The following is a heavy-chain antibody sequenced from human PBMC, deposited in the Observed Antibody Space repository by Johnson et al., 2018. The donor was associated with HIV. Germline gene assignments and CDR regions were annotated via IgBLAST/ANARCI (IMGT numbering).Heavy chain of an antibody. V-gene: IGHV3-20*04. CDR3: AREGIAVGRGRGAFDI. J-gene: IGHJ3*02. CDR2: INWNGGST. Sequence: VQLVESGGGLVQPGGSLRLSCAASGFTFSRYAMHWVRQAPGKGLEWVSGINWNGGSTGYADSVKGRFTISRDNAKNSLYLQINSLRAEDTALYYCAREGIAVGRGRGAFDIWGQGTMVTVSS. CDR1: GFTFSRYA. D-gene: IGHD6-19*01.